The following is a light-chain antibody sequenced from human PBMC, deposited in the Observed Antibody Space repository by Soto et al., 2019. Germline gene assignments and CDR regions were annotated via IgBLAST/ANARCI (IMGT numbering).Light chain of an antibody. J-gene: IGKJ1*01. CDR3: QQYGKLPRT. V-gene: IGKV3D-15*01. CDR2: GAS. Sequence: EIVMTQSPATLSVSPGERATLSSRASQRVSSNLAWYQQKPGQGPRLLIYGASTRATGIPDRFSGSGSGTNFTLTISRLEPEDFAVYYCQQYGKLPRTFGQGTKVDIK. CDR1: QRVSSN.